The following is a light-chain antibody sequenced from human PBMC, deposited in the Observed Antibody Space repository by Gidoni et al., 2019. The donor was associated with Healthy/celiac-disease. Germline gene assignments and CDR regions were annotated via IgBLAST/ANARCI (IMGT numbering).Light chain of an antibody. CDR2: AAS. V-gene: IGKV1-8*01. J-gene: IGKJ5*01. CDR3: QQYYSYLIT. CDR1: QGISSY. Sequence: AIRVTPAPSSLSASTGDRVTITCRASQGISSYLAWYQQKPGKAPKLLIYAASTLQSGVPSRFSGSGSGTDFTLTISCLQSEDFATYYCQQYYSYLITFGQGTRLEIK.